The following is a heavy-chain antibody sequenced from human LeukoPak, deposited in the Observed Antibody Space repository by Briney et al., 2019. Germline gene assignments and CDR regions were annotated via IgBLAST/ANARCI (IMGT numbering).Heavy chain of an antibody. J-gene: IGHJ4*02. D-gene: IGHD5-24*01. CDR3: ARIGDGYGDYFDY. Sequence: GGSLRLSCVASGFTFDDYGMTWVRQVPGQGLEWVCGIDWNGDKIGYADFAKGRFVVSRDNAKNSLFLQMNSLRPEDTAVYYCARIGDGYGDYFDYWGQGTLVTVSS. CDR2: IDWNGDKI. V-gene: IGHV3-20*04. CDR1: GFTFDDYG.